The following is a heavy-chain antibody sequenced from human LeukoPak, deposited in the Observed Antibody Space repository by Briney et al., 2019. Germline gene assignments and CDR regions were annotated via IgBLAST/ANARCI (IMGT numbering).Heavy chain of an antibody. CDR3: LAGYYYYYMDV. CDR1: GFAFSNYW. V-gene: IGHV3-74*01. Sequence: GGSLRLSCAASGFAFSNYWLHWVRQAPGKGLVWVARINTHGSSTNYADTVKGRFTISRDNAKNTLYLQMTSLSAEDTAVYYALAGYYYYYMDVWGKGTTVTVSS. CDR2: INTHGSST. J-gene: IGHJ6*03. D-gene: IGHD6-13*01.